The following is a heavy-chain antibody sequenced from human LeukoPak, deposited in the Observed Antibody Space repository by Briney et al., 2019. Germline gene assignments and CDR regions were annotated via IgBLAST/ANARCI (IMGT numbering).Heavy chain of an antibody. CDR1: GGSISSYY. CDR3: ASRDSSGYYFDY. J-gene: IGHJ4*02. Sequence: KPSETLSLTCTVSGGSISSYYWSWIRQPPGKGLEWIGYIYYSGSTNYNTSLKSRVTISVDTSKNQFSLKLSSVTAADTAVYYCASRDSSGYYFDYWGQGTLVTVSS. CDR2: IYYSGST. V-gene: IGHV4-59*01. D-gene: IGHD3-22*01.